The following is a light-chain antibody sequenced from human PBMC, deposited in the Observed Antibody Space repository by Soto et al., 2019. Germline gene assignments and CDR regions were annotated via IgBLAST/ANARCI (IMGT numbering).Light chain of an antibody. J-gene: IGKJ1*01. CDR2: GAS. Sequence: EIVMTQSPATLSVSPGEGATLSCRASQSVSSSLAWYQQNPGQAPRLLIYGASSRATGIPDRFSGSGSGTDFTLTISRLEPEDFAVYYCQQRSNWPWTFGQGTKVDIK. V-gene: IGKV3D-20*02. CDR3: QQRSNWPWT. CDR1: QSVSSS.